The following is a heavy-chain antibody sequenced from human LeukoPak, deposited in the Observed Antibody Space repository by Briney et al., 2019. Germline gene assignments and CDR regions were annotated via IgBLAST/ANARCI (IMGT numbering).Heavy chain of an antibody. V-gene: IGHV3-7*04. J-gene: IGHJ4*02. CDR3: ARVYCGGGTCSSYFDY. CDR1: GFTFSSYW. Sequence: GGSLRLSCAASGFTFSSYWMSWVRQAPGKGLEWVANINQDGSEKYYADSVKGRYTISRDNAKNSLSLQMNSLRAEDTAVYYCARVYCGGGTCSSYFDYWGQGTLVTVSS. CDR2: INQDGSEK. D-gene: IGHD2-15*01.